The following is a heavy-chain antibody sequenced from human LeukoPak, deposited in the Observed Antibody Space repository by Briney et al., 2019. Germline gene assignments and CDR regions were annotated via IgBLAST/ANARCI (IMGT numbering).Heavy chain of an antibody. V-gene: IGHV4-61*02. J-gene: IGHJ2*01. Sequence: SETLSLTCTVSGGAISGGSYYWSWIRQPAGKGPEWIGRISTSGSTDYNPSLKSRVTISVDTSKNQFSLKLSSVTAADTAVYYCARVTDYYDSSGYIPGWYFDLWGRGTLVTVSS. CDR1: GGAISGGSYY. CDR2: ISTSGST. D-gene: IGHD3-22*01. CDR3: ARVTDYYDSSGYIPGWYFDL.